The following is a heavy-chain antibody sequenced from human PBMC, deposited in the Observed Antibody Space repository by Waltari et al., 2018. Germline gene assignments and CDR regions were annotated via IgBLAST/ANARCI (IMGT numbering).Heavy chain of an antibody. D-gene: IGHD2-15*01. Sequence: QLQLQESGPGLVKPSGTLSLTCVVSGDSMISNYFWSWFRQSPGKGLEWVGPVKRGGGTNYSPSFASRGIMSLDTSINHFSLNMHSATAADTAVYYCARDRGGGLYLDSWGRGILVSVSP. J-gene: IGHJ4*02. V-gene: IGHV4-4*02. CDR3: ARDRGGGLYLDS. CDR1: GDSMISNYF. CDR2: VKRGGGT.